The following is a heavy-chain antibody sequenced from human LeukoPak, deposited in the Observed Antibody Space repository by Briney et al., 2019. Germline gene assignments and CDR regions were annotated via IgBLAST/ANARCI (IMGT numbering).Heavy chain of an antibody. Sequence: AGGSLRLSCAASGFTLSSYWMNWVRQAPGKGLEWVSAISGSGGSTYYADSVKGRFTISRDNSKNTLYLQMNSLRAEDTAVYYCAKDWGYSYGYYGYWGQGTLVTVSS. D-gene: IGHD5-18*01. CDR2: ISGSGGST. CDR3: AKDWGYSYGYYGY. V-gene: IGHV3-23*01. J-gene: IGHJ4*02. CDR1: GFTLSSYW.